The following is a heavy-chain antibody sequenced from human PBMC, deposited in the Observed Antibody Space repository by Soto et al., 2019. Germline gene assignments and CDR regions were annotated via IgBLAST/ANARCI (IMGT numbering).Heavy chain of an antibody. CDR2: INPNSGGT. Sequence: ASVKVSCKASGYTFTGYYMHWVRQAPGQGLEWMGWINPNSGGTNYAQKFQGWVTMTRDTSISTAYMELSRPRSDDTAVYYCARTDATAMATPTNYGMDVWGQGTTVTVSS. D-gene: IGHD5-18*01. CDR3: ARTDATAMATPTNYGMDV. J-gene: IGHJ6*02. CDR1: GYTFTGYY. V-gene: IGHV1-2*04.